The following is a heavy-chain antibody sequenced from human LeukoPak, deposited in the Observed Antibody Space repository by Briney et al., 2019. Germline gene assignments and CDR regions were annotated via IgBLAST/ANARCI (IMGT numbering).Heavy chain of an antibody. D-gene: IGHD1-26*01. CDR1: GFTFGSSA. Sequence: PGGSLRLSCIASGFTFGSSAMSWVRQAPGKGLEWVSGISGSGGSIYYATSVKGRFAMSRDNSKNTLFLVMNSLRIEDTAVYYCAKGVYSDCDRPFDSWGQGTLVTVSS. CDR3: AKGVYSDCDRPFDS. J-gene: IGHJ4*02. V-gene: IGHV3-23*01. CDR2: ISGSGGSI.